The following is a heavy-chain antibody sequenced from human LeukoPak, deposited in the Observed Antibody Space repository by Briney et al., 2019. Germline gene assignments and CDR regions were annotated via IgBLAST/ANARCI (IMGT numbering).Heavy chain of an antibody. CDR3: ARSLWRSQLESDAFDI. CDR1: GGTFSSYA. Sequence: SVKVSCKASGGTFSSYAISWVRQAPGQGLEWMGGIIPIFGTANYAQKFQGRVTITADESTSTAYMELSSLRSEDTAVYYCARSLWRSQLESDAFDIWGQGTMVTVSS. CDR2: IIPIFGTA. D-gene: IGHD3-3*01. V-gene: IGHV1-69*13. J-gene: IGHJ3*02.